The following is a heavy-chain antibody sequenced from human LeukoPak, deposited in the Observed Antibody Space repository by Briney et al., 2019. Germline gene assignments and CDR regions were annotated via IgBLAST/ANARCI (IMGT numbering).Heavy chain of an antibody. CDR2: INPTGGST. J-gene: IGHJ6*02. Sequence: ASVKVSCKASGYTFTNYYIHWVRQAPGQGLEWMGIINPTGGSTTYAQKFQGRVTMTRDTSTGTVYMDLSSLRFEDTAVYYCARANFEAVAGTYRYYGMDVWGQGTTVTVSS. V-gene: IGHV1-46*01. CDR1: GYTFTNYY. D-gene: IGHD6-19*01. CDR3: ARANFEAVAGTYRYYGMDV.